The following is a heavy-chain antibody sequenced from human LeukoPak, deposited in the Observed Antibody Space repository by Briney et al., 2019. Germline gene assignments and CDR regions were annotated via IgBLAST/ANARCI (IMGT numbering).Heavy chain of an antibody. CDR1: GFTFSTYT. Sequence: GGSLRLSCAASGFTFSTYTMNWVRQAPGKGLEWVSSITSGSGYIYYADSAKGRFTISRDNAKNSLYLQMNSLRAEDTALYYCARVYNSGQNDYWGQGTLVTVSS. CDR2: ITSGSGYI. CDR3: ARVYNSGQNDY. J-gene: IGHJ4*02. V-gene: IGHV3-21*01. D-gene: IGHD6-19*01.